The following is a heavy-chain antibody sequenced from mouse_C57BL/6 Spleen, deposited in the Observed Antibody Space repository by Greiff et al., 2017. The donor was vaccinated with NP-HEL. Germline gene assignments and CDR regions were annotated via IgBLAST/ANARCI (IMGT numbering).Heavy chain of an antibody. Sequence: VKLQQPGAELVRPGTSVKLSCKASGYTFTSYWMHWVKQRPGQGLEWIGVIDPSDSYTNYNQKFKGKATLTVDTSSSTAYMQLSSLTSEDSAVYYCARTVVAYYFDYWGQGTTLTVSS. CDR3: ARTVVAYYFDY. D-gene: IGHD1-1*01. CDR1: GYTFTSYW. CDR2: IDPSDSYT. J-gene: IGHJ2*01. V-gene: IGHV1-59*01.